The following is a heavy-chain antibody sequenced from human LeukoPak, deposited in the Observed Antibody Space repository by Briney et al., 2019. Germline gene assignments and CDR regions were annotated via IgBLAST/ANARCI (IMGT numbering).Heavy chain of an antibody. D-gene: IGHD3-3*01. CDR1: GFTFSSYG. V-gene: IGHV3-30*03. CDR3: AGFWSGYR. CDR2: ISYDGSNK. Sequence: GGSLRLSCAASGFTFSSYGMHWVRQAPGKGLEWVAVISYDGSNKYYADSVKGRFTISRDNSKNTLYLQMNSLRAEDTAVYYCAGFWSGYRWGQGTLVTVSS. J-gene: IGHJ4*02.